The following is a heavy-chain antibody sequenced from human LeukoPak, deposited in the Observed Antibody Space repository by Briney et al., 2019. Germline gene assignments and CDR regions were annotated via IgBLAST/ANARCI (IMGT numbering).Heavy chain of an antibody. CDR2: ISGSTGTT. J-gene: IGHJ4*02. CDR1: GFTFNTYA. D-gene: IGHD3-10*01. CDR3: ARTSSGQGE. Sequence: GGSLRLSCAASGFTFNTYAMSWVRQAPGKGLEWVSAISGSTGTTHYADSVKGRFTISRDNSKNTLFLQMNSLRAEDTAVYFCARTSSGQGEWGQGTLVTVSS. V-gene: IGHV3-23*01.